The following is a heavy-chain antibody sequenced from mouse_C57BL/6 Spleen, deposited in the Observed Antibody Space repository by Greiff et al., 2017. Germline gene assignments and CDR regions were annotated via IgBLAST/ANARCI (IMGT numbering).Heavy chain of an antibody. CDR2: IRSKSNNYAT. V-gene: IGHV10-1*01. D-gene: IGHD2-2*01. CDR3: LYGYDGGYYYAMDY. CDR1: GFSFNTYA. J-gene: IGHJ4*01. Sequence: EVQLVESGGGLVQPKGSLKLSCAASGFSFNTYAMNWVRQALGKGLEWVARIRSKSNNYATYYADSVKDRFTISRDDSESMLYLQMNNLKTEDTAMYYCLYGYDGGYYYAMDYWGQGTSVTVSS.